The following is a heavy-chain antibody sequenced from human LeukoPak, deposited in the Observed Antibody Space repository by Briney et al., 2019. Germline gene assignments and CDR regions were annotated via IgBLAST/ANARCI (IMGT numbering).Heavy chain of an antibody. D-gene: IGHD3-10*01. Sequence: GGSLRLSCTASGYTFNSYAMSWVRQAPGKGLEWVSGISGSGISTYYADSVKGQFTISRDNSKNTLYLQMNSLRAEDTALYYCAKEPASGSCFDYWGQGTLVTVSS. CDR1: GYTFNSYA. J-gene: IGHJ4*02. CDR3: AKEPASGSCFDY. CDR2: ISGSGIST. V-gene: IGHV3-23*01.